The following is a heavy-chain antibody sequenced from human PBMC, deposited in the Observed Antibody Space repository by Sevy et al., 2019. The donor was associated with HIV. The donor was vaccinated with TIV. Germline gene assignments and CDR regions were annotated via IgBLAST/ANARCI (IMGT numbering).Heavy chain of an antibody. V-gene: IGHV3-23*01. CDR1: GFKFDNYA. J-gene: IGHJ4*02. Sequence: GGSLRLSCAASGFKFDNYAMAWVRQAPGQGLVWDSAISVSGRLSYADSVKGRFTISRDSSKKMIYLHLNSLRADDTATYYCAKDGYSSGLLYYFDHWGQGTLVTVSS. CDR3: AKDGYSSGLLYYFDH. D-gene: IGHD6-19*01. CDR2: ISVSGRL.